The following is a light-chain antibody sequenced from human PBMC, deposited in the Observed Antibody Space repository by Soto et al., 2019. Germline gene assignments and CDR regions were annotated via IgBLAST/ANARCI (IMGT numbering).Light chain of an antibody. CDR3: QSYDSSVTLRV. J-gene: IGLJ1*01. Sequence: QSVLTQPPSVSGAPGQRVTISCTGSSSNIGGGYDVHWYQQLPGTAPKLLIYGNSNRPSGVPDRFSGSKSGTAASLAITGLQADDEADYYCQSYDSSVTLRVFGTGTKVTVL. CDR1: SSNIGGGYD. V-gene: IGLV1-40*01. CDR2: GNS.